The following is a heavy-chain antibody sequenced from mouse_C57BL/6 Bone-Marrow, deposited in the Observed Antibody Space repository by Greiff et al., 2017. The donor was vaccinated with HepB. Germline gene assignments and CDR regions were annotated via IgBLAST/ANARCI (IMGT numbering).Heavy chain of an antibody. CDR1: GYTFTSYW. Sequence: QVQLQQPGAELVRPGSSVKLSCKASGYTFTSYWMDWVKQRPGQRLEWIGNIYPSDSETHYNQKFKDKATLTVDKSSSTAYMQLSSLTSEDSAVYYCARRALTGGFAYWGQGTLVTVSA. D-gene: IGHD3-3*01. CDR2: IYPSDSET. CDR3: ARRALTGGFAY. J-gene: IGHJ3*01. V-gene: IGHV1-61*01.